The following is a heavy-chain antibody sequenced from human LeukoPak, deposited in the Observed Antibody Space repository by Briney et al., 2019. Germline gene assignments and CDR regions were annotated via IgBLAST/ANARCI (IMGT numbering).Heavy chain of an antibody. CDR2: LYSAGST. CDR3: ARWXXXXAFDI. Sequence: GGSLRLSCAASEFSVKYNYMTWVRQAPGKGLEWVSLLYSAGSTNYADSVKGRFTISRDDSKNTVYLQMNSLRAEDTAVYYCARWXXXXAFDIWGQGTLVTVSS. CDR1: EFSVKYNY. D-gene: IGHD1-1*01. V-gene: IGHV3-53*01. J-gene: IGHJ3*02.